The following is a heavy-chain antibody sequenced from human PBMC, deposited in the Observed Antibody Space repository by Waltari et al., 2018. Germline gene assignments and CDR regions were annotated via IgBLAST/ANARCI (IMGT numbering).Heavy chain of an antibody. V-gene: IGHV4-38-2*01. CDR2: IYTSGSN. D-gene: IGHD4-17*01. J-gene: IGHJ3*02. CDR1: GYSISSGYY. CDR3: ARGREPTVTANAFDI. Sequence: QVQLQESGPGLVKPSETLSLTCAVSGYSISSGYYWGWIRQPPGKGLEWIGSIYTSGSNYYNPDLKSRVTISVDTSKNQFSLKLSSVTAADTAVYYCARGREPTVTANAFDIWGQGTMVIVSS.